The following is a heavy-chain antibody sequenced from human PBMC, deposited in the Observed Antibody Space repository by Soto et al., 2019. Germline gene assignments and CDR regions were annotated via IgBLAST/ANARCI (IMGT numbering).Heavy chain of an antibody. CDR2: INPNSGGT. V-gene: IGHV1-2*02. D-gene: IGHD6-19*01. Sequence: GASVKVSCKASGYTFTGYYMHWVRQAPGQGLEWMGWINPNSGGTNYAQKFQGRVTMTRDTSISTAYMELSRLRSDDPAVYYCASHRGSGWSNFDYWGQGTLVTVSS. J-gene: IGHJ4*02. CDR3: ASHRGSGWSNFDY. CDR1: GYTFTGYY.